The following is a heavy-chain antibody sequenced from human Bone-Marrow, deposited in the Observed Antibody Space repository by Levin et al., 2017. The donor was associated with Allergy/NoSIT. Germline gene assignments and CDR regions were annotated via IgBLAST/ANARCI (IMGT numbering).Heavy chain of an antibody. Sequence: ASVKVSCKVSGYSLTDLSMHWVRQAPGKGFERMGGFDPEDRETIYARKFQGRVTMTEDTSTDTAYMELSSLRSEDTAIYYCTKEVAFSYGYGLSDYWGQGTLVTVSS. J-gene: IGHJ4*02. V-gene: IGHV1-24*01. CDR3: TKEVAFSYGYGLSDY. CDR2: FDPEDRET. CDR1: GYSLTDLS. D-gene: IGHD5-18*01.